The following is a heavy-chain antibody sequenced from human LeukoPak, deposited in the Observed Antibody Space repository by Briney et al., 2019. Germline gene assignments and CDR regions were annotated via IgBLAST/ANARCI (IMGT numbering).Heavy chain of an antibody. J-gene: IGHJ3*02. Sequence: PGGSLRLSCAASGFTFSRFWMNWVRQAPGRGLEWVANIDQSGGRNNYVDSVKGRFTISRDNAKNSLFLEMSSLRVDDTAVYFCARDVEGGTFDIWGQGTTVTVSS. CDR1: GFTFSRFW. D-gene: IGHD3-16*01. CDR3: ARDVEGGTFDI. CDR2: IDQSGGRN. V-gene: IGHV3-7*05.